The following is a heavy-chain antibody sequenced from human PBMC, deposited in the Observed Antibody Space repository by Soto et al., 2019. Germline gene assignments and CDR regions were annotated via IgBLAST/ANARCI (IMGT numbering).Heavy chain of an antibody. CDR2: IWFDGSDK. D-gene: IGHD2-2*01. Sequence: QVQLVESGGGVVQPGRSLRLSCAASGFTFSNYGMHWVRQAPGKGLEGVALIWFDGSDKYYAASGKGRFTMSRDNSKNTVYLQMNSLRAEDTAMYYCARLYCSSPSCYSVGAFEIRGQGTMVTVSS. CDR3: ARLYCSSPSCYSVGAFEI. J-gene: IGHJ3*02. CDR1: GFTFSNYG. V-gene: IGHV3-33*01.